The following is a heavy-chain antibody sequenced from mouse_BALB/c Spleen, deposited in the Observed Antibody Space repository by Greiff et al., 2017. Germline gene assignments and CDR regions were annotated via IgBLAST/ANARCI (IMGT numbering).Heavy chain of an antibody. D-gene: IGHD2-14*01. V-gene: IGHV2-9-2*01. CDR3: ARDIGDAMDY. Sequence: QVQLKESGPGLVAPSQSLSITCTVSGFSLTSYDISWIRQPPGKGLEWLGVIWTGGGTNYNSAFMSRLSISKDNSKSQVFLKMNSLQTDDTAIYYCARDIGDAMDYWGQGTSVTVSS. CDR1: GFSLTSYD. J-gene: IGHJ4*01. CDR2: IWTGGGT.